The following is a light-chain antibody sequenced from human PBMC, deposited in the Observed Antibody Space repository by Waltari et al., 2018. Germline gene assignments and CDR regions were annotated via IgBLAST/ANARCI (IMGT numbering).Light chain of an antibody. Sequence: DIQMTQSPSSLSASVGDRVTITCRASQGIRNSLAWYQQKPGKAPKLLLYGASRLESGVPPRFSGSGSGTDYTLTISRLQPDDFATYYCQQYYFTPYTFGQGTKLDIK. CDR1: QGIRNS. V-gene: IGKV1-NL1*01. CDR2: GAS. J-gene: IGKJ2*01. CDR3: QQYYFTPYT.